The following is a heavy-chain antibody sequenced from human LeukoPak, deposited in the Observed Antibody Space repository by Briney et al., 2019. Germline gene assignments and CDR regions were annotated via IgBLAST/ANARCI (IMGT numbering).Heavy chain of an antibody. Sequence: GGSLRLSCAASGFTFSSYWMSWVRQAPGKGLEWVANIKQDGSEKYYVDSVKGRFTISRDNAKNSLYLQMNSLRAEDTAVYYCTRDTGCSGGTCYSFYDYWGQGTLVTVSS. D-gene: IGHD2-15*01. CDR1: GFTFSSYW. CDR2: IKQDGSEK. V-gene: IGHV3-7*01. J-gene: IGHJ4*02. CDR3: TRDTGCSGGTCYSFYDY.